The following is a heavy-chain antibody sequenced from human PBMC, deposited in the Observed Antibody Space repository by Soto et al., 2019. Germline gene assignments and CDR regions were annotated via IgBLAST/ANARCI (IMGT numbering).Heavy chain of an antibody. J-gene: IGHJ4*02. Sequence: ESLKISCKGSGYSFTSYWISWVRQMPGKGLEWMGRIDPSDSYTNYSPSFQGHVTISADKSISTAYLQWSSLKASDTAMYYCARHGRYFDWLFPYFDYWGQGTLVTVSS. CDR2: IDPSDSYT. CDR1: GYSFTSYW. V-gene: IGHV5-10-1*01. CDR3: ARHGRYFDWLFPYFDY. D-gene: IGHD3-9*01.